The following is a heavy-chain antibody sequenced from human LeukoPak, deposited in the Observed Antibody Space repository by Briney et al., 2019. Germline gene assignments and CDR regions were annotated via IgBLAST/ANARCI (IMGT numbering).Heavy chain of an antibody. V-gene: IGHV3-30*18. Sequence: GRSLRLSCAASGFTFSSYGMRWVRQAPRKGLEWVAVISYDGSNKYYADSVKGRFTISRDNSKNTLYLQMNSLRAEDTAVYYCAKENALLWFGESMGYFDYWGQGTLVTVSS. CDR3: AKENALLWFGESMGYFDY. J-gene: IGHJ4*02. CDR1: GFTFSSYG. CDR2: ISYDGSNK. D-gene: IGHD3-10*01.